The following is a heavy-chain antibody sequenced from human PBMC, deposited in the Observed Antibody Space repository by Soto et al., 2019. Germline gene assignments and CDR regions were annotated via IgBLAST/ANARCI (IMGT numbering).Heavy chain of an antibody. D-gene: IGHD1-26*01. V-gene: IGHV1-3*01. CDR3: ARGAAGGSYYYYYGMDV. J-gene: IGHJ6*02. Sequence: ASVKVSCKASGYNFTSYAIHWVRQAPGQRLEWMGWINAGNGNTKYSQKFQGRVTITADESTSTAYMELSSLRSEDTAVYYCARGAAGGSYYYYYGMDVWGQGTTVTVSS. CDR1: GYNFTSYA. CDR2: INAGNGNT.